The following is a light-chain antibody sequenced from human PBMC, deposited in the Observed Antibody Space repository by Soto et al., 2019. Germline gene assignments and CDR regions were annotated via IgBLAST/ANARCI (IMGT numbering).Light chain of an antibody. Sequence: QSALTQPASVSGSPGQSITISCTGTSTDVGGYNYVSWYQQHPDKAPKLMIYEVTNRTSGVSYRFSASKSGNTASLTISGLQAEDEADYYCSSYSSTSTLVFGGGTKLTVL. CDR2: EVT. CDR3: SSYSSTSTLV. J-gene: IGLJ2*01. CDR1: STDVGGYNY. V-gene: IGLV2-14*01.